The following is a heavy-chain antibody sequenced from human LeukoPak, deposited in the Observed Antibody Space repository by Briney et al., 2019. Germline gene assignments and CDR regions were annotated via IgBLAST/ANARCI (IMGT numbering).Heavy chain of an antibody. D-gene: IGHD5-24*01. J-gene: IGHJ4*02. CDR1: GFTFSSYA. CDR2: ISYDGSNK. Sequence: PGGSLRLSRAASGFTFSSYAMHWVRQAPGKGLEWVAVISYDGSNKYYADSVKGRFTISRDNSKNTLYLQMNSLRAEDTAVYYCARDVRRDGYNVIDYWGQGTLVTVSS. V-gene: IGHV3-30-3*01. CDR3: ARDVRRDGYNVIDY.